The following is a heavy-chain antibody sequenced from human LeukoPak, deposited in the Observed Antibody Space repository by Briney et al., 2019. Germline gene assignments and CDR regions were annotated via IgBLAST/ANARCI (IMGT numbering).Heavy chain of an antibody. CDR3: ARDWNDVFDY. J-gene: IGHJ4*02. D-gene: IGHD1-1*01. CDR1: GGTFSSYA. Sequence: GASVKVSCRASGGTFSSYAVSWVRQAPGQGLEWMGGIIPIFGTANYAQKFQGRVTITADKSTSTAYMELSSLRSEDTAVYYCARDWNDVFDYWGQGTLVTVSS. V-gene: IGHV1-69*06. CDR2: IIPIFGTA.